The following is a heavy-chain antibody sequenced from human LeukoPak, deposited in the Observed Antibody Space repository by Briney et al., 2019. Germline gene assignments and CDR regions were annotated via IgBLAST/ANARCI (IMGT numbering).Heavy chain of an antibody. CDR1: GFRFSDFG. CDR3: ARGAGTYYGTDTFDL. Sequence: GGSLRLSCEASGFRFSDFGLHWVRQAPGKGLEWVAFIRSEENRFYYLPSLRGRFTISRDNFKNTLFLQMSSMRHEDTALYYCARGAGTYYGTDTFDLWGQGTMVTVSS. D-gene: IGHD1-26*01. V-gene: IGHV3-30*02. J-gene: IGHJ3*01. CDR2: IRSEENRF.